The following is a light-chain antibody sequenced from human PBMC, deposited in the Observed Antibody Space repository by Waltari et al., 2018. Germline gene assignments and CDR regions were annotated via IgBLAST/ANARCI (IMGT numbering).Light chain of an antibody. CDR3: QQYDSYPYT. CDR2: KAS. V-gene: IGKV1-5*03. CDR1: QSISTW. J-gene: IGKJ2*01. Sequence: DIQMTQSPSTLSASAGDRVTITCRASQSISTWLAWYQQKPGKAPRLLIYKASDLENGVPSRFSCSGSGTEFTLSISSLQPDDFATYVCQQYDSYPYTFGQGTKLEI.